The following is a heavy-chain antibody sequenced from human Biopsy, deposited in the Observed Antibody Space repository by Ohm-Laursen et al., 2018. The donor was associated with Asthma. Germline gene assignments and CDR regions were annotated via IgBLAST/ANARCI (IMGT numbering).Heavy chain of an antibody. CDR2: ISFDGSNE. V-gene: IGHV3-30*18. CDR3: AKELFPGWELRRGPDS. Sequence: SLRLSCAASGFSFSNFGMHWVRQAPGKGLEWVAVISFDGSNEDYADSVKGRFTISRDNSKNTLFLEMNSLRPEDTAVYYCAKELFPGWELRRGPDSWGQGALVTVSS. CDR1: GFSFSNFG. D-gene: IGHD1-26*01. J-gene: IGHJ4*02.